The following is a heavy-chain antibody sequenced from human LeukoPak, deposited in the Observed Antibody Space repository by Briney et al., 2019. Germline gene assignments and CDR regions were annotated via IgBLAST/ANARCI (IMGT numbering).Heavy chain of an antibody. Sequence: SETLSLTCTVSDYSISSGYYWGWIRQPPGKGLEWIGSIYHSGSTYYNPSLKSRVTISVDTSKNQFSLKLSSVTAADTAVYYCARQNSYYYYMDVWGKGTTVTISS. J-gene: IGHJ6*03. CDR3: ARQNSYYYYMDV. V-gene: IGHV4-38-2*02. D-gene: IGHD2/OR15-2a*01. CDR2: IYHSGST. CDR1: DYSISSGYY.